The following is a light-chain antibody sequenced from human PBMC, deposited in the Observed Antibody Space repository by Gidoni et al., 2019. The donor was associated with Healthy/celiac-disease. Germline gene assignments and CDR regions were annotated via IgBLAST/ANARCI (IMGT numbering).Light chain of an antibody. Sequence: DIQFTQSPSTLSASVGDRVTITCRASQIISSWLAWYQQKPGKAPKLLIYKASSLESGVPSRFSGSGSGKEFTITISSLQPDDFANYYCQQYNSYLFGQXTKVEIK. V-gene: IGKV1-5*03. CDR2: KAS. CDR3: QQYNSYL. J-gene: IGKJ1*01. CDR1: QIISSW.